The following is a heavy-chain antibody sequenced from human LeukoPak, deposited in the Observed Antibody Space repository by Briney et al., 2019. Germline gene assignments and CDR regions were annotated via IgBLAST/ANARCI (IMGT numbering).Heavy chain of an antibody. Sequence: GGSLRLSCAASGFTFSSYSMNWVRQAPGEGLEWVSSISSSSSYIYYADSVKGRFTISRDNAKNSLYLQMNSLRAEDTAVYYCARDGLRVYYGMDVWGQGTTVTVSS. CDR1: GFTFSSYS. CDR3: ARDGLRVYYGMDV. D-gene: IGHD3-10*01. J-gene: IGHJ6*02. V-gene: IGHV3-21*01. CDR2: ISSSSSYI.